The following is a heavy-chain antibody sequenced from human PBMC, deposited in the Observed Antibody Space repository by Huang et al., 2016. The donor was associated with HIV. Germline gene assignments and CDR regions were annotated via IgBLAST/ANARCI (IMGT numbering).Heavy chain of an antibody. CDR3: TTDRDYGDYVADAFDI. Sequence: EVQLVESGGVLVKPGGSLRLSCAASGFTFSNAWVSWVRQPTGEGLEWVGRSKSKTDGGTTDYAAPVKGRFTISRDDSKNTLYLQMNTRKTEDTAVYYCTTDRDYGDYVADAFDIWGQGTMVTVSS. CDR2: SKSKTDGGTT. CDR1: GFTFSNAW. V-gene: IGHV3-15*01. D-gene: IGHD4-17*01. J-gene: IGHJ3*02.